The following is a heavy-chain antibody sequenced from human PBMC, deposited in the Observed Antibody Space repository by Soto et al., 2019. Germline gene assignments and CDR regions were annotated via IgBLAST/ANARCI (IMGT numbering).Heavy chain of an antibody. V-gene: IGHV4-34*01. D-gene: IGHD6-13*01. CDR3: ARGHDSSSYSCFQY. Sequence: QVQLQQWGAGLLKPSETLSLTCDVYGGTFSRFYWSWIRQPPGKGLEWIGEMNHSGYSNYNPSLKSRAAISVDTSKNQVSLRVNSVTAADTAVYFCARGHDSSSYSCFQYWGQGTLVTVSS. CDR2: MNHSGYS. CDR1: GGTFSRFY. J-gene: IGHJ1*01.